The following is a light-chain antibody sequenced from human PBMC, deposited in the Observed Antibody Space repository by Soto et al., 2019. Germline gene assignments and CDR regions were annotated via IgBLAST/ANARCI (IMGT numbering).Light chain of an antibody. CDR2: GAS. Sequence: DIQMTQSPSSLSASVGDRVAITCRTSQSIANYLNWYQQKPGKAPNLLIYGASSLQSAVPSRFSGSGSGTDFTLTISSLQPEDFATYYCQQSYSMPYTFGQGTKLEIK. CDR1: QSIANY. CDR3: QQSYSMPYT. V-gene: IGKV1-39*01. J-gene: IGKJ2*01.